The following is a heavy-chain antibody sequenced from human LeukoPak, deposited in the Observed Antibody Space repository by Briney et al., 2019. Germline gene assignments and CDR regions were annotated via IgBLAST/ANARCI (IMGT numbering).Heavy chain of an antibody. J-gene: IGHJ6*03. D-gene: IGHD3-22*01. CDR3: AVARYDSSGYYPLYYYYYMDV. CDR2: IYSGGST. V-gene: IGHV3-66*01. CDR1: GFTVSSNY. Sequence: GGSLRLSCAASGFTVSSNYMSWVRQAPGQGLEWVSDIYSGGSTYYADSVKGRFTISRDNSKNTLYLQMNSLRAEDTAVYYCAVARYDSSGYYPLYYYYYMDVWGKGTTVTISS.